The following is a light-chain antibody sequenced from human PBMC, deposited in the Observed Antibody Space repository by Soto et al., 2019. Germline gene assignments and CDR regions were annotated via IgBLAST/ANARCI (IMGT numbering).Light chain of an antibody. Sequence: DIQMTQSPSSLGDRVTITCRASQSISNYLNWYQQKPGKAPKLLIYAAPSLQSGVPSRFSGSGSGTDFTLTISSLEPEDFATYDCHQRYNTPLTFGGGTKVEIK. CDR2: AAP. J-gene: IGKJ4*01. CDR1: QSISNY. V-gene: IGKV1-39*01. CDR3: HQRYNTPLT.